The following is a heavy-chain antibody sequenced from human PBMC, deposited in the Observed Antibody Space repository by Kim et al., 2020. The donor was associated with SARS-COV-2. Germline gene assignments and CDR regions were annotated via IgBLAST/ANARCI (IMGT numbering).Heavy chain of an antibody. V-gene: IGHV3-33*05. CDR2: ISYDGSAK. D-gene: IGHD3-9*01. J-gene: IGHJ4*02. Sequence: GGSLRLSCAASGFTFSNYGMHWVRQAPGKGLEWVTMISYDGSAKNYADSVKGRFTISRDTSRNTLSLQMNSLRAEDTAVYYCARDVSTGYYGPGDSWGQGTLVTVSS. CDR3: ARDVSTGYYGPGDS. CDR1: GFTFSNYG.